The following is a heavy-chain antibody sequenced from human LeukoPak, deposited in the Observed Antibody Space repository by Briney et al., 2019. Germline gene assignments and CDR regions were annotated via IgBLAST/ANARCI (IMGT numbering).Heavy chain of an antibody. CDR1: GGSFSGYY. Sequence: SETLSLTCAVYGGSFSGYYWSWIRQPPGKGLEWIGEINHSGSTYYNPSLKSRVTISVDTSKNQFSLKLSSVTAADTAVYYCARGVLSGYYFDYWGQGTLVTVSS. J-gene: IGHJ4*02. V-gene: IGHV4-34*01. D-gene: IGHD2-15*01. CDR2: INHSGST. CDR3: ARGVLSGYYFDY.